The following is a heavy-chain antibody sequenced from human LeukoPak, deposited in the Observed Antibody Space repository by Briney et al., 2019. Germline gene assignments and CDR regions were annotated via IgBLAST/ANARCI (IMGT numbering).Heavy chain of an antibody. D-gene: IGHD6-13*01. CDR2: ISGDGRIT. Sequence: GGSLRLSCAASGFTLSSYAMSWVRQAPGKGLEWVSAISGDGRITHHADSVKGRFTISRDNSKNTLYLQMNSLRDEDTAVYYCARASTGYSSSLGAFDIWGQGTMVTVSS. V-gene: IGHV3-23*01. J-gene: IGHJ3*02. CDR1: GFTLSSYA. CDR3: ARASTGYSSSLGAFDI.